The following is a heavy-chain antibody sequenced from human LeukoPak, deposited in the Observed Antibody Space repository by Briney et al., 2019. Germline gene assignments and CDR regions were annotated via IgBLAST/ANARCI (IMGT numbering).Heavy chain of an antibody. CDR2: IKQDGSEK. J-gene: IGHJ3*02. CDR3: ARDSGGWYGGAFDI. Sequence: PGGSLRLSCAASGFTFSSYWMSWVRQAPGKGLEWVANIKQDGSEKYYVDSVKGRFTISRDNAKNSLYLQMNSLRAEDTAVYYCARDSGGWYGGAFDIWGQGTMVTVSS. CDR1: GFTFSSYW. D-gene: IGHD6-19*01. V-gene: IGHV3-7*01.